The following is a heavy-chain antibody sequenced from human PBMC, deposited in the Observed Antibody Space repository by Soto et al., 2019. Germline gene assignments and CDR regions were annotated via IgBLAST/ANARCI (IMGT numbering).Heavy chain of an antibody. CDR2: INHSGST. V-gene: IGHV4-34*01. D-gene: IGHD1-7*01. J-gene: IGHJ4*02. Sequence: QVQLQQWGAGLLKPSETLSLTCAVYGGSFSGYYWSWIRQPPGKGLEWIGEINHSGSTNYNPSLKSRVTISVDTSKNQFSLKLSSVTAADTAVYYCARDGLAGITGTTSDIDYWGQGTLVTVSS. CDR1: GGSFSGYY. CDR3: ARDGLAGITGTTSDIDY.